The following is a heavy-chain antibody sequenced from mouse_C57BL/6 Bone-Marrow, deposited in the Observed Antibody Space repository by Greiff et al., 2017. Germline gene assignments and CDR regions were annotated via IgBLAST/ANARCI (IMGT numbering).Heavy chain of an antibody. V-gene: IGHV5-4*03. CDR1: GFTFSSYA. J-gene: IGHJ4*01. CDR2: ISDGGSYT. CDR3: ARVLPYDGYAMDY. Sequence: EVKLVESGGGLVKPGGSLKLSCAASGFTFSSYAMSWVRQTPEKRLEWVATISDGGSYTYYPDNVKGRFTISRDNAKNNLYLQMSHLKSEETAMYYRARVLPYDGYAMDYWGQGTSVTVSS. D-gene: IGHD2-12*01.